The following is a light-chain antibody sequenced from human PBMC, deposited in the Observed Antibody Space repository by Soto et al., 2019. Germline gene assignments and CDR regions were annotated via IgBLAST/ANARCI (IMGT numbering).Light chain of an antibody. CDR2: GTS. J-gene: IGKJ1*01. Sequence: EIVLTQSPGTLSLSPGERATLSCRADRSVSDTLLTWFQQKPGQASRLLIFGTSNRAPGIPDRFSGSGSGTDFPLTSSRLEPDDFAVYYCQHYGDSSWTFGQGTKVEIK. CDR1: RSVSDTL. CDR3: QHYGDSSWT. V-gene: IGKV3-20*01.